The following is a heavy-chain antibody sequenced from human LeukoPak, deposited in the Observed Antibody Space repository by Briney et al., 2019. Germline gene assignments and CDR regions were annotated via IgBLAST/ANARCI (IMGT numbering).Heavy chain of an antibody. CDR3: AKGGDYGDYDVTPFDS. Sequence: PGGSLRVSCAASRFTFSNYGMHWVRQPPGKGLEWVAFIRYDGGIKHYADSVKGRFTISRDNSKNTLYLQMNSLRAEDTAVYYCAKGGDYGDYDVTPFDSWGQGTLVTVSS. V-gene: IGHV3-30*02. J-gene: IGHJ4*02. CDR2: IRYDGGIK. D-gene: IGHD4-17*01. CDR1: RFTFSNYG.